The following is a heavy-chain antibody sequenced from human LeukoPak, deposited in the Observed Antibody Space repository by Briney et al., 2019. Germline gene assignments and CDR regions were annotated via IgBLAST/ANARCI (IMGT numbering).Heavy chain of an antibody. Sequence: GGSLRLSCTASGFTLSSSAMYWVRQAPGKGLEFVSVITSSGTGTDYADSVKGRFTISRDNSKNTLYLQMGSLRADDMAICYCARIRSGWYFDYWGQGTLVTVSS. J-gene: IGHJ4*02. CDR2: ITSSGTGT. V-gene: IGHV3-64*02. D-gene: IGHD6-19*01. CDR1: GFTLSSSA. CDR3: ARIRSGWYFDY.